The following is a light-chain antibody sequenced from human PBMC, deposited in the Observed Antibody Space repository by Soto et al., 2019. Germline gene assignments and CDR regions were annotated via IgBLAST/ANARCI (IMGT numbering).Light chain of an antibody. Sequence: QSVLTQPPSVSGAPGQRVTISCTGSSSNIGAGYDVHWYQQLPGTAPKLLIYGNSNRPSGVPDRFSGSKSGTSASLAITGLQAEDEADYYCQSYDSSPGLVFGGGTKLT. CDR2: GNS. V-gene: IGLV1-40*01. CDR1: SSNIGAGYD. J-gene: IGLJ2*01. CDR3: QSYDSSPGLV.